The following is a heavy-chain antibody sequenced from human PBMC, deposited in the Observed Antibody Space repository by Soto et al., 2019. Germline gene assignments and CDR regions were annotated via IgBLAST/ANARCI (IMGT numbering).Heavy chain of an antibody. D-gene: IGHD3-3*01. V-gene: IGHV1-18*01. J-gene: IGHJ4*02. CDR1: GYTFTSYG. CDR2: ISAYNGNT. CDR3: ARTSWDFWSGSPKYYFDY. Sequence: GASVKVSCKASGYTFTSYGISWVRQAPGQGLEWMGWISAYNGNTNYAQKLQGRVTMTTDTSTSTAYMELRSLRSDDTAVYYCARTSWDFWSGSPKYYFDYWGQGTLVTVSS.